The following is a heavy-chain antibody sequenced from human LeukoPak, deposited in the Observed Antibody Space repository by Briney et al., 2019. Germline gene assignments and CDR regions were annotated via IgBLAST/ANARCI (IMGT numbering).Heavy chain of an antibody. J-gene: IGHJ4*02. Sequence: GGSLRLSCVASGFSFSKYAMSWVRQAPGKGLEWVSTIRGSGIGTFYADSVTGRFTISRDNSKNTLYLQMNSLRAEDTAMYYCARAGLGYSYGFDYWGQGTLVTVSS. D-gene: IGHD5-18*01. CDR2: IRGSGIGT. V-gene: IGHV3-23*01. CDR3: ARAGLGYSYGFDY. CDR1: GFSFSKYA.